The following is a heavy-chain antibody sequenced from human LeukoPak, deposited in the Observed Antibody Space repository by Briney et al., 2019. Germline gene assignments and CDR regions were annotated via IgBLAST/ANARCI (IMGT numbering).Heavy chain of an antibody. CDR2: IYHSGST. J-gene: IGHJ4*02. V-gene: IGHV4-4*02. Sequence: SETLSLTCAVSGGSISSSNWWSWVRQPPGKGLEWIGEIYHSGSTNYNPSLKSRVTISVDKSKNQFSLKLSSVTAADTAVYYCARRGGYCSGGSCFDFDYWGQGTLVTVSS. CDR3: ARRGGYCSGGSCFDFDY. D-gene: IGHD2-15*01. CDR1: GGSISSSNW.